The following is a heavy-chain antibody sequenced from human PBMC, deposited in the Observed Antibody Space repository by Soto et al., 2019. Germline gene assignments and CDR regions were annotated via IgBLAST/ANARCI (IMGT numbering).Heavy chain of an antibody. CDR1: GFTFSSYA. CDR2: ISKDGSNK. D-gene: IGHD2-21*02. CDR3: ARYIVVVTATDAFDL. V-gene: IGHV3-30-3*01. Sequence: QVQLVESGGGVVQPGRSLRLSCAASGFTFSSYAMHWVRQAPGKGLEWVAVISKDGSNKYYADSVKGRFTISRDNSKNTRYLQINSLRAEDTAVYYCARYIVVVTATDAFDLWGQGTVVTVSS. J-gene: IGHJ3*01.